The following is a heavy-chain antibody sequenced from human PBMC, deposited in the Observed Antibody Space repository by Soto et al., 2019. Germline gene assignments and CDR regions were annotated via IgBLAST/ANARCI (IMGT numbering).Heavy chain of an antibody. CDR1: GFTFNNYG. V-gene: IGHV3-7*03. Sequence: PGVSLRLSCAASGFTFNNYGMHWVRQAPGKGLEWVANINQDGSEKNFVDSVRGRFTISRDNAKSSLLLQMNSLRVEDTAVYYCARDRGYSSFDYWGQGTPVTVSS. CDR2: INQDGSEK. J-gene: IGHJ4*02. D-gene: IGHD4-4*01. CDR3: ARDRGYSSFDY.